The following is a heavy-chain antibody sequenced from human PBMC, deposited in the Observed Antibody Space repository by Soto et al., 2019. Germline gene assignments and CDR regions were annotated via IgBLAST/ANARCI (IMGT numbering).Heavy chain of an antibody. J-gene: IGHJ4*02. D-gene: IGHD3-22*01. CDR2: IYYRGST. V-gene: IGHV4-30-4*01. CDR3: VSHYDSGGYIGY. Sequence: SGTLSLTCNVSGGSISTADYYWSWIRQPPGKGLEWIGYIYYRGSTYYNPSLESRVAISMDTSKNQFSLNLTSVTAADTAVYFCVSHYDSGGYIGYWGQGTLVNVSS. CDR1: GGSISTADYY.